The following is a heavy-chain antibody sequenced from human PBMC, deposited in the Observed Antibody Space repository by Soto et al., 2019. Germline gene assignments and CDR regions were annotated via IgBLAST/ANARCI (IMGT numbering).Heavy chain of an antibody. J-gene: IGHJ4*02. CDR2: IRTRGEGGTT. Sequence: EVQLVESGGGLVQPGGSLRLSCAASGFTFTYAWMIWVRQAPGKGLEWVGRIRTRGEGGTTDYAAPVKGRFSVSRDDSRNTLYLQMNSLQTEDTAIYYCTADIASTMANWGFDHWGQGTLVTVAS. CDR1: GFTFTYAW. V-gene: IGHV3-15*07. D-gene: IGHD7-27*01. CDR3: TADIASTMANWGFDH.